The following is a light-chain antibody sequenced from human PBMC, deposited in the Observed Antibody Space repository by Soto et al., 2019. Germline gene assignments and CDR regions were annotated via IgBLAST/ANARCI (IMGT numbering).Light chain of an antibody. CDR2: EVS. CDR3: SSYTSISTPYV. J-gene: IGLJ1*01. Sequence: QSVLTQPASVSGSPGQSITISCTGTSSDVGAYNYVSWYQQHPGKAPKLMIYEVSSRLSGVSNRFSGSKSGNTASLTISGLQAEDEADYYCSSYTSISTPYVFGTGTKVTVL. V-gene: IGLV2-14*01. CDR1: SSDVGAYNY.